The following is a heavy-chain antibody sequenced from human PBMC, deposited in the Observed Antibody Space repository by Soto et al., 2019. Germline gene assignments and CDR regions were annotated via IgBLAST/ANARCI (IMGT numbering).Heavy chain of an antibody. V-gene: IGHV3-23*01. CDR2: ISDSGDRT. J-gene: IGHJ3*01. Sequence: PGGSLRLSCASSGFSLSMSAGNWVRQAPGKGLEWVSYISDSGDRTYYADSVKGRFTISRDRSKNTVSLQMDSLRPEDTAVYYCAKDRGIIVKAGDAFDVWGQGTKVTVSS. CDR1: GFSLSMSA. CDR3: AKDRGIIVKAGDAFDV. D-gene: IGHD1-26*01.